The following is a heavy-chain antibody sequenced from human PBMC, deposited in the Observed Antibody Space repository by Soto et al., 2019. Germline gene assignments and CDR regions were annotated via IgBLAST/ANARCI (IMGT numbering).Heavy chain of an antibody. V-gene: IGHV4-61*01. CDR2: LYYSGST. Sequence: SETLSLNCPVSGGSFSSGSYYGSWIRQPPGKGLEYIGYLYYSGSTNYNPSLKSRVTISVDTPKNQFSLKLTSVTAADTAIYYCARGQAFWTGYYRMPYYFDYWGQGTLVTVSS. J-gene: IGHJ4*02. CDR1: GGSFSSGSYY. D-gene: IGHD3-3*01. CDR3: ARGQAFWTGYYRMPYYFDY.